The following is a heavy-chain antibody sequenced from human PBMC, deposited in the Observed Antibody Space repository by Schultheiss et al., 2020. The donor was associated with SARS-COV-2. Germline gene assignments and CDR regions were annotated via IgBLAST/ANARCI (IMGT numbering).Heavy chain of an antibody. Sequence: SETLSLTCAVSGGSFSAYYWTWIRQSPGKGLEWIGYIYYSGSTYYNPSLKSRVTISVDTSKNQFSLKLSSVTAADTAVYYCARGPGRELLTRDAFDIWGQGTMVTVSS. J-gene: IGHJ3*02. CDR1: GGSFSAYY. CDR3: ARGPGRELLTRDAFDI. CDR2: IYYSGST. V-gene: IGHV4-59*08. D-gene: IGHD1-7*01.